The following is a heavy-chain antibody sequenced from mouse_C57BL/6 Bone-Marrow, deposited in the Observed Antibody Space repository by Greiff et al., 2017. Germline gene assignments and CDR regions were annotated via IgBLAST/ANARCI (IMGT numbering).Heavy chain of an antibody. V-gene: IGHV1-50*01. Sequence: QVQLKQPGAELVKPGASVKLSCKASGYTFTSYWMQWVKQRPGQGLEWIGEIDPSDSYTKYTHKFKGTATLAVDTSSSTDYMQLSSLTSENSAVYYCARGITTWGQETLVTVSA. D-gene: IGHD1-1*01. CDR2: IDPSDSYT. J-gene: IGHJ3*02. CDR3: ARGITT. CDR1: GYTFTSYW.